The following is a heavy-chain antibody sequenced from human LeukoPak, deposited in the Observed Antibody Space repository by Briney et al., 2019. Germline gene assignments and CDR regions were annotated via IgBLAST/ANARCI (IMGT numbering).Heavy chain of an antibody. D-gene: IGHD3-10*01. J-gene: IGHJ3*02. Sequence: PSETLSLTCTVSGGSISSSSYYWGWIRQPPGKGLEWIGEINHSGSTSYNPSLKSRVTISVDTSKNQFSLKLTSVTAADSAVFYCARHKTGARGFDIWGQGTMVTVSS. V-gene: IGHV4-39*01. CDR3: ARHKTGARGFDI. CDR2: INHSGST. CDR1: GGSISSSSYY.